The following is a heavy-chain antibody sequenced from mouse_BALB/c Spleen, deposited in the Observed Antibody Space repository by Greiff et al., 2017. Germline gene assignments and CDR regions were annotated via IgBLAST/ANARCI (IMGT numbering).Heavy chain of an antibody. D-gene: IGHD1-1*02. CDR3: ARRGGNYYAMDY. V-gene: IGHV5-6-2*01. Sequence: EVQRVESGGGLVKLGGSLKLSCAASGFTFSSYYMSWVRQTPEKRLELVAAINSNGGSTYYPDTVKGRFTISRDNAKNTLYLQMSSLKSEDTALYYCARRGGNYYAMDYWGQGTSVTVSS. CDR2: INSNGGST. J-gene: IGHJ4*01. CDR1: GFTFSSYY.